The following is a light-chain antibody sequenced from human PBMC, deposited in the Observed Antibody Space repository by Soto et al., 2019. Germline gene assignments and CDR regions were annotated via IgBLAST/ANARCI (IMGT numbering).Light chain of an antibody. Sequence: QSVLTQPRSVSGSPGQSVTISCTGTSSDVGGYDYVSWYQQHPGKAPKLMIHHVSKRHSGVTDRFSGSKSGNTASLTISGLQAEDEADYYCCSYAGRDNYVVFGGGTKLTV. V-gene: IGLV2-11*01. CDR3: CSYAGRDNYVV. CDR2: HVS. J-gene: IGLJ2*01. CDR1: SSDVGGYDY.